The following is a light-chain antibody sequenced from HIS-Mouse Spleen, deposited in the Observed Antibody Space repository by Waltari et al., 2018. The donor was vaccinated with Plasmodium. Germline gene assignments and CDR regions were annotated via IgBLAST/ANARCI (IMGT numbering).Light chain of an antibody. CDR3: QQYDNLPYT. CDR1: QNISDY. V-gene: IGKV1-33*01. Sequence: IQITQSPSSLSPSVGDRVTLTCQASQNISDYLNWYQQKQWKAPKLLVYDASKLETGVQLRFSGSGSGRDCTLTISSLQPEEIATDDCQQYDNLPYTFGQGTKLEIK. J-gene: IGKJ2*01. CDR2: DAS.